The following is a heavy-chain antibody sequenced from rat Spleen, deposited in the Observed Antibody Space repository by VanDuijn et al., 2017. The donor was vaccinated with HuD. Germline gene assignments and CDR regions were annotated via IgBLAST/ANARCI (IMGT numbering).Heavy chain of an antibody. D-gene: IGHD1-4*01. J-gene: IGHJ2*01. CDR3: TRERVPGFAFYFDY. V-gene: IGHV2-6*01. CDR2: ISTGGNT. CDR1: GFSLISYA. Sequence: QVQLKESGPGLVQPSQTLSLTCTVSGFSLISYAVNWVRQPPGKGLEWIAAISTGGNTYYNSALKSRLSISRDTSTSQVFLKMNSLQTEDTAIYFCTRERVPGFAFYFDYWGQGVMVTVSS.